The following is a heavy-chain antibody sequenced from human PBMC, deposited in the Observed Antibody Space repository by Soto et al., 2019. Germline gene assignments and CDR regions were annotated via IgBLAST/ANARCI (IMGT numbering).Heavy chain of an antibody. CDR2: IYYSGST. V-gene: IGHV4-31*03. J-gene: IGHJ5*02. Sequence: SSETLSLTCTVSGGSISSGGYYWSWIRQHPGKGLEWIGYIYYSGSTYYNPSLKSRVTISVDTSKNQFSLKLSSVTAADTAVYYCAREGSGSYYNPNWFDPWGQGTLVTVSS. CDR1: GGSISSGGYY. CDR3: AREGSGSYYNPNWFDP. D-gene: IGHD3-10*01.